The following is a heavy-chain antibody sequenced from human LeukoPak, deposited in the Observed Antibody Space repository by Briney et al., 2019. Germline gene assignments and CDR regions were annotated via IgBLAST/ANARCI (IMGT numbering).Heavy chain of an antibody. CDR2: INHIGTT. V-gene: IGHV4-34*01. CDR1: GRSFNGYY. CDR3: ARLVVTAPQYHYYMDV. J-gene: IGHJ6*03. Sequence: SETLSLTCNVSGRSFNGYYWTWIRQPPGKGFEWIAEINHIGTTNHNPSLKSRVTVSTDTSKKQFFLKLTSVTAADTALYYCARLVVTAPQYHYYMDVWGEGTTVTVSS. D-gene: IGHD2-21*02.